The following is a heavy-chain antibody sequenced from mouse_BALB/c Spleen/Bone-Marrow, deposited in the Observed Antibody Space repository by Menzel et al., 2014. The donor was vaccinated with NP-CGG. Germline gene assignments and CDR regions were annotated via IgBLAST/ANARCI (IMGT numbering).Heavy chain of an antibody. V-gene: IGHV1S81*02. Sequence: VKLMESGAELVKPGASVKLSCKASGYTFTSYYMYWVKQRPGQGLEWIGGTSPSNGGTNFNEKFKSKATLTVDKSSSTAYMQLSSLTSEDSAVYYCTRGLRAWFAYWGQGTLVTVSA. CDR2: TSPSNGGT. CDR3: TRGLRAWFAY. D-gene: IGHD3-1*01. J-gene: IGHJ3*01. CDR1: GYTFTSYY.